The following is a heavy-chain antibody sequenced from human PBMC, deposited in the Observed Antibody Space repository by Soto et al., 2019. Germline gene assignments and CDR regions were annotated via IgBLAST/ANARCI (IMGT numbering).Heavy chain of an antibody. V-gene: IGHV4-59*08. D-gene: IGHD3-16*01. CDR2: IYYSGSA. CDR3: ARRLGPRSRFDP. Sequence: SETLSLTCTVSGGSISSDYWTWIRQPPGKGLEWIGYIYYSGSAHYNPSLKSRVTISVDTSKKQSSLKLGSVTAADTAVYYCARRLGPRSRFDPWGQGTLVTVSS. CDR1: GGSISSDY. J-gene: IGHJ5*02.